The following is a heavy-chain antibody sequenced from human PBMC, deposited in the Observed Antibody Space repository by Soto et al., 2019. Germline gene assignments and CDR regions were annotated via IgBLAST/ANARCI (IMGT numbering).Heavy chain of an antibody. CDR2: ISGSGGST. D-gene: IGHD1-26*01. CDR1: GFTFSSYA. J-gene: IGHJ6*02. V-gene: IGHV3-23*01. CDR3: AKDSSTEWELPPGGMDV. Sequence: EVQLLESGGGLVQPGGSLRLSCAASGFTFSSYAMSWVRQAPGKGLEWVSAISGSGGSTYYADSVKGRFTISRDNSKNTLYLQMSSLRAEDTAVYYCAKDSSTEWELPPGGMDVWGQGTTVTVSS.